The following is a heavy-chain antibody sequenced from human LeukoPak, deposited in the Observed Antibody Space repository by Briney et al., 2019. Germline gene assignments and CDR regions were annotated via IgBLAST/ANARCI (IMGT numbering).Heavy chain of an antibody. CDR3: AKASGEWELLLDY. CDR1: GFTFSVYA. Sequence: GGSLRLSCAASGFTFSVYAMSWVRQAPGKGLEWASAISGSGGSTYYADSVKGRFTISRDNSKNTLFLQMNSLRPEDTAVYYCAKASGEWELLLDYWGQGTVVTVSS. J-gene: IGHJ4*02. V-gene: IGHV3-23*01. D-gene: IGHD1-26*01. CDR2: ISGSGGST.